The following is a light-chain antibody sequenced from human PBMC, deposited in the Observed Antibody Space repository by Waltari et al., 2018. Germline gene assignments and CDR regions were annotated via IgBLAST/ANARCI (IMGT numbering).Light chain of an antibody. CDR3: QSYDITLRVV. V-gene: IGLV1-40*01. Sequence: QSVLTQPPSVSGAPGQRVTIACTGSGPHIGAGYDGHWYQQVPRAAPKLLIYGSSSRPLGVPDRFFGSTSGTSASLAIIGLQAEDEADYYCQSYDITLRVVFGGGTKLTVL. J-gene: IGLJ3*02. CDR1: GPHIGAGYD. CDR2: GSS.